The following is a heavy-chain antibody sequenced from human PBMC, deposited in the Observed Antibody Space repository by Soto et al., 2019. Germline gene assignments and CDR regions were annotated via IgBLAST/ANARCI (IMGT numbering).Heavy chain of an antibody. CDR2: ISGSGGST. D-gene: IGHD6-19*01. CDR1: GFTFSSYA. V-gene: IGHV3-23*01. Sequence: EVQLLESGGGLVQPGGSLRLSCAASGFTFSSYAMSWVRQAPGKGLEWVSAISGSGGSTYYADSVKGRFTISRDNSKNTLYLQMNSLRAEDTAVYYCANDRSGSGWYWYFQHWGQGTLVTVSS. J-gene: IGHJ1*01. CDR3: ANDRSGSGWYWYFQH.